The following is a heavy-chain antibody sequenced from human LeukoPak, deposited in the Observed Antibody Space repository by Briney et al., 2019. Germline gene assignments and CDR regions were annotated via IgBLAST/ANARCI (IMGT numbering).Heavy chain of an antibody. CDR3: ARASRWLQSAFDI. CDR1: GFTFSSYA. D-gene: IGHD5-24*01. V-gene: IGHV3-30*04. CDR2: ISYDGSNK. Sequence: PGRSLRLSCAASGFTFSSYAMHSVRQAPGKGLEWVAVISYDGSNKYYADSVKGRFTISRDNSKNTIYLQMNSLRAEDTAVYYCARASRWLQSAFDIWGQGTMVTVSS. J-gene: IGHJ3*02.